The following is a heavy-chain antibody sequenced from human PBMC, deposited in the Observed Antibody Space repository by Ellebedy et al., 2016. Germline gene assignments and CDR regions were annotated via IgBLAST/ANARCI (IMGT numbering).Heavy chain of an antibody. J-gene: IGHJ4*02. CDR1: GYTFTNYD. CDR2: MDPDSGNT. V-gene: IGHV1-8*01. Sequence: ASVKVSCKASGYTFTNYDINWVRQASGQGLEWMGWMDPDSGNTGYAQKFQGRVTMTRNTSISTAYMELSSLRSEDTAVYYCARRQFYMSDYWGQGTLVTFSS. D-gene: IGHD5-24*01. CDR3: ARRQFYMSDY.